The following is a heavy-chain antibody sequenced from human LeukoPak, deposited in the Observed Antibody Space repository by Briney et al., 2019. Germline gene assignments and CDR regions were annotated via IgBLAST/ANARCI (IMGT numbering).Heavy chain of an antibody. CDR2: ISGSGGST. CDR3: AKDSNYDIVVFTPLDP. CDR1: GFTFSSYA. J-gene: IGHJ5*02. D-gene: IGHD2-2*01. V-gene: IGHV3-23*01. Sequence: GGSLRLSCAASGFTFSSYAMSWVRQAPGKGLEWVSAISGSGGSTYYADSVKGRFTISRDNSKNTLYLQMNSLRAEDTAVYYCAKDSNYDIVVFTPLDPWGQGTLVTVSS.